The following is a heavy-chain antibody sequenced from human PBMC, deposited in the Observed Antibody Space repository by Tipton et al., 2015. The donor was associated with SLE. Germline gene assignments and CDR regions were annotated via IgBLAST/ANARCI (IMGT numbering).Heavy chain of an antibody. CDR2: IKEDASEK. J-gene: IGHJ3*02. V-gene: IGHV3-7*01. D-gene: IGHD3-16*02. Sequence: SLRLSCATSGFTFRTYSMNWVHQAPGKGLEWVANIKEDASEKHEVDSVKGRFTISRDNARNSVFLQMNSLRVEDTAVYYCARSMRDTAYRAFDMWGQGTVVTISS. CDR3: ARSMRDTAYRAFDM. CDR1: GFTFRTYS.